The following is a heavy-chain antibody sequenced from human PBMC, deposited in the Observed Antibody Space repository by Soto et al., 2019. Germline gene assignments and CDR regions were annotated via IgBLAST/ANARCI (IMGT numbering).Heavy chain of an antibody. D-gene: IGHD5-12*01. CDR1: GYTFTSYA. CDR3: ARARGYSFGLPQNWFDP. V-gene: IGHV1-46*01. Sequence: GASVKVSCKASGYTFTSYAMHWVRQAPGQGLEWMGLILPSSGTTTYAQNFQGRVTMTRDTSTSTVYMELTSLRIEDTAVYYCARARGYSFGLPQNWFDPWGQGTRVTVSS. J-gene: IGHJ5*02. CDR2: ILPSSGTT.